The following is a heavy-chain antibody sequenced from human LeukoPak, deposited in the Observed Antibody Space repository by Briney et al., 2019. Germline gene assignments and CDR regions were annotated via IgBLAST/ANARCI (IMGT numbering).Heavy chain of an antibody. J-gene: IGHJ3*02. CDR2: IKQDGSET. CDR3: AKFTPRGSSDAFDI. CDR1: GFTFSSYW. Sequence: GGSLRLSCAACGFTFSSYWMSWVRQAPGKGQERVANIKQDGSETYYVDSVEGRFTASRDNAESSLYLQMTSLRVEDTAVYYCAKFTPRGSSDAFDIWGQGTMVTVSS. D-gene: IGHD6-19*01. V-gene: IGHV3-7*01.